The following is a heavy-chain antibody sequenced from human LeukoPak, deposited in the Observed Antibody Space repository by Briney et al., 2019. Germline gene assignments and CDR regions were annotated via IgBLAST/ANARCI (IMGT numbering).Heavy chain of an antibody. V-gene: IGHV1-69*01. CDR2: IIPIFGTA. J-gene: IGHJ4*02. CDR1: GGTSSSYA. D-gene: IGHD3-22*01. Sequence: SVKVSCKASGGTSSSYAISWVRQAPGQGLEWMGGIIPIFGTANYAQKFQGRVTITADESTSTAYMELSSLRSEDTAVYYCAGTYYYDSSGRDYFDYWGQGTLVTVSS. CDR3: AGTYYYDSSGRDYFDY.